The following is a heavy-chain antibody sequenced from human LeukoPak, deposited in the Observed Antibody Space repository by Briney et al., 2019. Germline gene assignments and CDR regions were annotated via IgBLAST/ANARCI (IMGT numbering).Heavy chain of an antibody. D-gene: IGHD2-15*01. CDR3: AKLTLLGHCSGGSCYDRRVFDY. Sequence: GGSLRLSCAASGFTFSSYAMSWVRQAPGKGLEWVSTISDSGGSTYYADSVKGRFTISRDNSKNTLYLQMNSLRAEDTAVYYCAKLTLLGHCSGGSCYDRRVFDYWGQGTLVTVSS. J-gene: IGHJ4*02. CDR1: GFTFSSYA. V-gene: IGHV3-23*01. CDR2: ISDSGGST.